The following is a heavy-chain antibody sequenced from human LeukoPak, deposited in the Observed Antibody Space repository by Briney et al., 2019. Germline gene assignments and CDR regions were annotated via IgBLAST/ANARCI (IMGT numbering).Heavy chain of an antibody. Sequence: PSETLSLTCTVSGGSISSSSYYWSWIRQPPGKGLEWIGEINHSGSTNYNPSLKSRVTISVDTSKNQFSLKLYSVTAADTAVYYCARGGSTLHSAGGHDIEFYYYYMDVWGKGTTVTISS. CDR3: ARGGSTLHSAGGHDIEFYYYYMDV. V-gene: IGHV4-39*07. CDR1: GGSISSSSYY. D-gene: IGHD3-9*01. CDR2: INHSGST. J-gene: IGHJ6*03.